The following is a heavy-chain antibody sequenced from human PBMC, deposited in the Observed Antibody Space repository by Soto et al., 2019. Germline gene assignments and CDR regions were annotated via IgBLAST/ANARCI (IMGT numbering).Heavy chain of an antibody. J-gene: IGHJ6*02. Sequence: SETLSLTCTVSGGSIISYYCSWIRQPPRKGLELIGYIYYSGTANYNPSLKGRVTISVDTPKNQFSLKLRSVTAADTAVYYCARVAMVRGIINYYYGLDVWGQGTTVTVSS. CDR1: GGSIISYY. CDR3: ARVAMVRGIINYYYGLDV. D-gene: IGHD3-10*01. V-gene: IGHV4-59*01. CDR2: IYYSGTA.